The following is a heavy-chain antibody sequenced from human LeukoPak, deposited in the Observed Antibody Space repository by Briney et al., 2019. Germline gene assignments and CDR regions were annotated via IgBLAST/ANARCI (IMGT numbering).Heavy chain of an antibody. CDR3: ARSEWLSPFDY. J-gene: IGHJ4*02. CDR2: INHSGST. V-gene: IGHV4-34*01. CDR1: GGSFSGFY. D-gene: IGHD3-3*01. Sequence: PSETLSLTCAVYGGSFSGFYWSWIRQPPGKGLEWIGDINHSGSTNYNPSPKSRVTISVDTSKNQFSLRLSSVTAADTAVYYCARSEWLSPFDYWGQGTLVTVSS.